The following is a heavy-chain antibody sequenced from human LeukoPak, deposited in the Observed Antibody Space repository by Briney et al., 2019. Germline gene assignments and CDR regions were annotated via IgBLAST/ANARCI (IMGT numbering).Heavy chain of an antibody. V-gene: IGHV3-48*04. CDR1: GFTFSSYS. D-gene: IGHD3-10*01. J-gene: IGHJ6*02. CDR2: ISSSSSTI. CDR3: ARGPRGVYYYYGMDV. Sequence: AGGSLRLSCAASGFTFSSYSMNWVRQAPGKGLEWVSYISSSSSTIYYADSVKGRFTISRDNAKNSLYLQMNSLRAEDTAVYYCARGPRGVYYYYGMDVWGQGTTVTVSS.